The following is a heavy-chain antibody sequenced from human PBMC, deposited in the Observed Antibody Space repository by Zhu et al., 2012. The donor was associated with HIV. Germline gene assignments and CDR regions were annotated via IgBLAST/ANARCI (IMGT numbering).Heavy chain of an antibody. J-gene: IGHJ4*02. CDR1: GGSISSSNW. CDR2: IFHSGST. D-gene: IGHD6-13*01. V-gene: IGHV4-4*02. CDR3: ARGXSSWYSTPFDY. Sequence: QVQLQESGPGLVEPSGTLSLTCAVSGGSISSSNWWSWVRQPPGKGLEWIGEIFHSGSTNYNPSLKSRVTISLDKSKNQFSLKLNSVTAADTAVHYCARGXSSWYSTPFDYWGQGILVTVFS.